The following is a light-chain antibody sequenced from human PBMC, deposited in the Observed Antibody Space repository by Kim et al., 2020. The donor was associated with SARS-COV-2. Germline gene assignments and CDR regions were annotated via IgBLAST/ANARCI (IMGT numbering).Light chain of an antibody. CDR2: GKN. J-gene: IGLJ2*01. CDR1: SLRTYY. CDR3: NSRDSNNDVV. V-gene: IGLV3-19*01. Sequence: SSELTQDPAVSVALGQTVRITCQGDSLRTYYATWYKQKPGQAPILLIYGKNNRPSGIPDRFSGSTSGNTASLTITGTQAGDEAAYYCNSRDSNNDVVFGG.